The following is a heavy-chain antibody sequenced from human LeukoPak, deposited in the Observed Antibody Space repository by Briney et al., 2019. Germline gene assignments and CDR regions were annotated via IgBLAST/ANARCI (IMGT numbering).Heavy chain of an antibody. Sequence: GGSLRLSCTVSGFTVSSNSWSWVRQAPGKGLEWVSFYSGGNTHYSDSVKGRFTISRDNAKNTLYLQMNSLRAEDTAVYYCARGADTGYSSDSWGQGTLVTVSS. CDR2: YSGGNT. CDR1: GFTVSSNS. V-gene: IGHV3-53*01. CDR3: ARGADTGYSSDS. J-gene: IGHJ5*02. D-gene: IGHD6-19*01.